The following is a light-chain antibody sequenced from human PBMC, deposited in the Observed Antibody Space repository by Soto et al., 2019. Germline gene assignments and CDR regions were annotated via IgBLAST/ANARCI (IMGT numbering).Light chain of an antibody. J-gene: IGLJ1*01. Sequence: VLTQPPSVSGVPGQRVTISCTGSSSNIGAGYDVHWYQQLPGTAPKLLIYGNSNRPSGVPDRFSGSKSGTSASLAITGPQAADEAHYSSKSYDTSLSGYVFGTGTKVTV. CDR1: SSNIGAGYD. CDR2: GNS. CDR3: KSYDTSLSGYV. V-gene: IGLV1-40*01.